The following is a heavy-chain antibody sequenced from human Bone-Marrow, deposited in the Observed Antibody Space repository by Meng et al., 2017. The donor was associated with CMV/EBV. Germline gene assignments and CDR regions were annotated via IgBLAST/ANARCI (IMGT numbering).Heavy chain of an antibody. CDR2: ISAYNGNT. J-gene: IGHJ6*02. Sequence: ASVKVSCKASGYTFTSYGISWVRQAPGQGLEWMGWISAYNGNTNYAQKLQGRVTMTTDTSTSTAYMELRSLRPDDTAVYYCARDFDFWSGYPDYYGMDVWGQGTTVTVSS. V-gene: IGHV1-18*01. D-gene: IGHD3-3*01. CDR3: ARDFDFWSGYPDYYGMDV. CDR1: GYTFTSYG.